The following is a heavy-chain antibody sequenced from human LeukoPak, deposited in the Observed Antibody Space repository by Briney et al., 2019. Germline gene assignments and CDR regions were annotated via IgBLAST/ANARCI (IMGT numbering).Heavy chain of an antibody. J-gene: IGHJ4*02. V-gene: IGHV1-8*01. D-gene: IGHD3-3*01. Sequence: ASVKVSCKASGYPFTSYNINWVRQATGQGLEWMGWMNTNSGNTGYSQNFQGRVTMTRDTSINTAYMELSSLMSEDTAVYYCARGLPNAVFGVVIDDWGQGTLVTVSS. CDR2: MNTNSGNT. CDR1: GYPFTSYN. CDR3: ARGLPNAVFGVVIDD.